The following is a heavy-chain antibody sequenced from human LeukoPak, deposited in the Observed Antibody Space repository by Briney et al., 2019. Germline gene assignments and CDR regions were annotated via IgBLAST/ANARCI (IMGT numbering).Heavy chain of an antibody. D-gene: IGHD3-22*01. J-gene: IGHJ4*02. CDR2: IHTSGST. Sequence: SETLSLTCTVSGGSISSYYWNWIWQPSGKGLEWIGRIHTSGSTNYNPSLKSRVTMSVDTSKNQFSLKLSSVTAADTAVYYCARDGYYYDSSGYIRFDYWGQGTLVTVSS. V-gene: IGHV4-4*07. CDR3: ARDGYYYDSSGYIRFDY. CDR1: GGSISSYY.